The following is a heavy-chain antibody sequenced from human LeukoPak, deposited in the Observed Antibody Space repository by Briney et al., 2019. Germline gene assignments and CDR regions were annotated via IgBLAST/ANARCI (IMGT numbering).Heavy chain of an antibody. V-gene: IGHV4-59*12. CDR2: IYYSGST. CDR1: GGSISSYY. Sequence: SETLSLTCTVSGGSISSYYWNWIRQPPGKGLEWIGYIYYSGSTNYNPSLKSRVTISGDTSKNQFSLKLSSVTAADTAVYYCARDTRGYGAFDIWGQGTMVTVSS. CDR3: ARDTRGYGAFDI. J-gene: IGHJ3*02. D-gene: IGHD5-12*01.